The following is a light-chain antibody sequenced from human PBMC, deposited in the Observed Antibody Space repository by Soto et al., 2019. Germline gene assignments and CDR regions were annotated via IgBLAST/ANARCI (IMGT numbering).Light chain of an antibody. Sequence: QTVVTQEPSFSVSPGRTVTLTCGLSSGSVSTSNYPSWYQQTPGQAPRTLIYNTNTRSSGVPDRFSGSIVGNKAALTITGAQADDECDYYCVLYVASGMVVFGGRTKVTVL. CDR2: NTN. V-gene: IGLV8-61*01. J-gene: IGLJ2*01. CDR3: VLYVASGMVV. CDR1: SGSVSTSNY.